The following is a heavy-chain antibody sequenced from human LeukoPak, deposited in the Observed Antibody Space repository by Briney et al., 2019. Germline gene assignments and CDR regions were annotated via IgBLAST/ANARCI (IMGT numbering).Heavy chain of an antibody. D-gene: IGHD2-21*02. CDR3: AREGKGRVTTD. J-gene: IGHJ4*02. CDR1: GYTFINYY. Sequence: ASVKVSCKASGYTFINYYLHWVRQAPGQGLEWMGIINPSGGSTSYSQKFQGRVTMTRDTSTSTVYMELSSLRSEDTAVFYCAREGKGRVTTDWGQGTLVTVSS. CDR2: INPSGGST. V-gene: IGHV1-46*01.